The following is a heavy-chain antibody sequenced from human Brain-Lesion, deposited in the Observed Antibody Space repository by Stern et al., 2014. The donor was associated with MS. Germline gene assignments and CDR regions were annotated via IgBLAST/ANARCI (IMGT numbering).Heavy chain of an antibody. V-gene: IGHV1-2*02. D-gene: IGHD3-3*01. CDR3: ARDQRGITIFGVVTDYYYLGMDV. CDR1: GYIFTGYY. CDR2: INPNTGGT. J-gene: IGHJ6*02. Sequence: DQLVESGAEVKKPGASVKVSCKTSGYIFTGYYIHWVRQAPGQGLEGMAWINPNTGGTKYAKKFQGRVTMSRDTSISTAYVELSSLTSDDTAVYYCARDQRGITIFGVVTDYYYLGMDVWGQGTTVTVSS.